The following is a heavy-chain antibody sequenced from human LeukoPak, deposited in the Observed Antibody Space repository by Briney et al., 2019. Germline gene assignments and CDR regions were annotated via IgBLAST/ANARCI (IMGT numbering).Heavy chain of an antibody. CDR1: GYTFTSYG. J-gene: IGHJ6*02. D-gene: IGHD2-21*02. CDR3: AVTQRYYYYGMDV. Sequence: EASVKVSCKASGYTFTSYGIRWVRQAPGQGLEWMGWISAYNGNTNYAQKLQGRVTMTTDTSTSTAYMELRSLRTDDTAVYYCAVTQRYYYYGMDVWGQGTTVTVSS. V-gene: IGHV1-18*01. CDR2: ISAYNGNT.